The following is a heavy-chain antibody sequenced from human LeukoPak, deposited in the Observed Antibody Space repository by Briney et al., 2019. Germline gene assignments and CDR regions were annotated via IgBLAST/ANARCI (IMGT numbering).Heavy chain of an antibody. CDR3: ARDAALLPGKYYYYMDV. V-gene: IGHV3-21*01. D-gene: IGHD1-14*01. CDR2: ITRGSSYM. Sequence: GGSLRLSCVASGFTFGDYNMNWVRQAPGKGLEWVSAITRGSSYMNYADSLKGRFIISRDNAKNSMYLQMNSLTAEDTAVYFCARDAALLPGKYYYYMDVWGKGTTVIVSS. J-gene: IGHJ6*03. CDR1: GFTFGDYN.